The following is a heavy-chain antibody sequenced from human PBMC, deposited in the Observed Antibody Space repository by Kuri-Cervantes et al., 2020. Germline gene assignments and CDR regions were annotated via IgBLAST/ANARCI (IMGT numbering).Heavy chain of an antibody. CDR1: GFTFSSYA. CDR2: ISYDGSNK. CDR3: ARARGGDY. V-gene: IGHV3-30-3*01. J-gene: IGHJ4*02. Sequence: GESLKISCAASGFTFSSYAMHWVRQAPGKRLEWVAVISYDGSNKYYADSVKGRFTISRDNSKNTLYLQMNSLRAEDTAVYYCARARGGDYWGQGTLVTVSS. D-gene: IGHD3-16*01.